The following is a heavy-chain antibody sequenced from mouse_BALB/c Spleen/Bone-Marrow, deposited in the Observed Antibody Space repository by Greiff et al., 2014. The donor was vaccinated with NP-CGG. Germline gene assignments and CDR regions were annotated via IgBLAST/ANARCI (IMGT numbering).Heavy chain of an antibody. D-gene: IGHD1-1*01. CDR1: GFNIKDTY. CDR2: IDPANGNT. J-gene: IGHJ3*01. CDR3: ADYYSGSSYGFDY. Sequence: VQLQQSGAELVKPGASVKLSCTASGFNIKDTYMHWVKQRPEQGLEWIGRIDPANGNTKYDPKFQGKATITADTSSNTAYLQPSRQTSEDTAVYYCADYYSGSSYGFDYWGQGTLVTVSA. V-gene: IGHV14-3*02.